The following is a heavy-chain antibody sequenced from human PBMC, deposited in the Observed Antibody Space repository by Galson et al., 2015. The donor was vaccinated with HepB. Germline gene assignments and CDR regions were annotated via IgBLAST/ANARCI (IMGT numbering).Heavy chain of an antibody. J-gene: IGHJ2*01. CDR3: AREASEGYYDSSGTNWYFDL. CDR2: IWYDGSNK. CDR1: GFTFSSYG. V-gene: IGHV3-33*08. D-gene: IGHD3-22*01. Sequence: SLRLSCAASGFTFSSYGMHWVRQAPGKGLEWVAVIWYDGSNKYYADSVKGRFTISRDNSKNTLYLQMNSLRAEDTAVYYCAREASEGYYDSSGTNWYFDLWGRGTLVTVSS.